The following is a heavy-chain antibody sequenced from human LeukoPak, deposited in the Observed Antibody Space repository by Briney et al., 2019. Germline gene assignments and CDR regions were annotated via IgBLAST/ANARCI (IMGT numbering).Heavy chain of an antibody. V-gene: IGHV1-2*06. D-gene: IGHD5-18*01. CDR1: GYTFTGYY. Sequence: ASVKVSCKASGYTFTGYYMHWVRQAPGQGLEWMGRINPNSGGTNYTQKFQGRVTMTRDTSISTAYMELSRLRSDDTAVYYCAGDWVQGGYSYGYNWFDPWGQGTLVTVSS. CDR2: INPNSGGT. CDR3: AGDWVQGGYSYGYNWFDP. J-gene: IGHJ5*02.